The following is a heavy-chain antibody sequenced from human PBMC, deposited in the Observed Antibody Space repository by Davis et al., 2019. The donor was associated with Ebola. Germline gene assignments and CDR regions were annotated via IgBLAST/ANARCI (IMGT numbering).Heavy chain of an antibody. V-gene: IGHV1-2*04. CDR1: GYTFTGYY. CDR2: INPNSGGT. D-gene: IGHD1-26*01. Sequence: ASVKVSCKASGYTFTGYYMHWVRQAPGQGLEWMGWINPNSGGTNYAQKFQGWVTMTRDTFISTAYMELSRLRSDDTAVYYCARGGGSSKRTMGYWGQGTLVTVSS. J-gene: IGHJ4*02. CDR3: ARGGGSSKRTMGY.